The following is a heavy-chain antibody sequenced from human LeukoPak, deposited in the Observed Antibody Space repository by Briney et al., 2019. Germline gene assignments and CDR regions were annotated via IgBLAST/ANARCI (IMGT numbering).Heavy chain of an antibody. Sequence: SVKVSCKASGGTFSSYAISWVRQAPGQGLEWMGRIIPIFGTANYAQKFQGRVTITADKSPSTAYMELSSLRSGDTAVYYCARVVYCSSTSCYNWFDPWGQGTLVTVSS. CDR2: IIPIFGTA. J-gene: IGHJ5*02. V-gene: IGHV1-69*06. D-gene: IGHD2-2*01. CDR3: ARVVYCSSTSCYNWFDP. CDR1: GGTFSSYA.